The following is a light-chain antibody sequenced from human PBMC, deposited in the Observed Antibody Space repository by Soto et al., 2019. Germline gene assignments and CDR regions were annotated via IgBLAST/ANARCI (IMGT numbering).Light chain of an antibody. CDR2: ATS. CDR1: QTVNSDY. V-gene: IGKV3-20*01. J-gene: IGKJ1*01. Sequence: EIVLTQSPGTLSLSPGETATLSCRAGQTVNSDYLAWFQQRPGQAPRLLIFATSRRATDIPDRFSGSGSGADFTLAIRRLEPEDFAVYYCHQFGYSTRPFGQGTKVDIX. CDR3: HQFGYSTRP.